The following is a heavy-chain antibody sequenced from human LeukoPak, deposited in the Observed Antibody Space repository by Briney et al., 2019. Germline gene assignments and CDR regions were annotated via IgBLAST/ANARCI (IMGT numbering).Heavy chain of an antibody. D-gene: IGHD3-10*01. V-gene: IGHV3-53*04. CDR1: GFTFSSNY. J-gene: IGHJ4*02. CDR2: IYSSGST. CDR3: ASRSGNKGHYLDY. Sequence: PGGSLRLSCAASGFTFSSNYMSWVRQAPGKGLEWVSVIYSSGSTYYSDSVKGRFTISRHNSKNTLYLQMNSLRAEDTAVYYCASRSGNKGHYLDYWGQGTLVTVSS.